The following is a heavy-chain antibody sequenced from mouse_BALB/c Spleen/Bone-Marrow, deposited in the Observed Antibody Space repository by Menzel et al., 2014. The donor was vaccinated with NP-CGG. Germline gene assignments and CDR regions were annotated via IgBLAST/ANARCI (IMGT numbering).Heavy chain of an antibody. CDR2: IDPANGNT. Sequence: VQLQQSGAELVKPGASVKLSCTPSGFNIKDTHMHWVKQRPEQGLEWIGRIDPANGNTKYDPNFQGKATITADTSSNTAYPQLSSLTSEDTAVYYCARDYANTAWFAYWGQGTLVTVS. CDR3: ARDYANTAWFAY. CDR1: GFNIKDTH. J-gene: IGHJ3*01. D-gene: IGHD1-1*01. V-gene: IGHV14-3*02.